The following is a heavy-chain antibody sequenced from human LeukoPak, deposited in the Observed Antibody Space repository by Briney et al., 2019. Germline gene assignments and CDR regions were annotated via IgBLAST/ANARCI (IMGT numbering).Heavy chain of an antibody. D-gene: IGHD3-22*01. CDR3: AKRVSYDSSAAYFDY. CDR2: ISYDGSNK. CDR1: GFTFSSYA. V-gene: IGHV3-30-3*02. Sequence: PGGSLRLSCAASGFTFSSYAMHWVRQAPGKGLEWVAVISYDGSNKYYADSVKGRFTIPRDNSKNTLYLQMNSLRAEDTAVYYCAKRVSYDSSAAYFDYWGQGTLVTVSS. J-gene: IGHJ4*02.